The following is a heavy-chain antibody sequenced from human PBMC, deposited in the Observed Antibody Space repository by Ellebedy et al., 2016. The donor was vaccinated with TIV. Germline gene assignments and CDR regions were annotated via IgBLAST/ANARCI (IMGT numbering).Heavy chain of an antibody. D-gene: IGHD1-14*01. J-gene: IGHJ3*02. V-gene: IGHV1-46*01. CDR1: GYTFTRYY. Sequence: AASVKVSCKASGYTFTRYYMHWVRQAPGQGLEWMGLTNPSDGSTSYAQKFQGRVTMTRDTSTNTVSMELSSLRSDDTAVYYCATARGNHGAFEIWGEGTMVTVSP. CDR3: ATARGNHGAFEI. CDR2: TNPSDGST.